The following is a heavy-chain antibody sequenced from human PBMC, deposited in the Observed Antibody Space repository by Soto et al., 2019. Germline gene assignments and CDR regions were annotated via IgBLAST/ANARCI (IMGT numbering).Heavy chain of an antibody. D-gene: IGHD3-3*01. CDR3: ARENGWSGYYTNWFDP. J-gene: IGHJ5*02. CDR1: GYTFTSYG. V-gene: IGHV1-18*01. CDR2: ISAYNGNT. Sequence: ASVKVSCKASGYTFTSYGISWVRQAPEQGLEWMGWISAYNGNTNYAQKLQGRVTMTTDTSTSTAYMELRSLRSDDTAVYYCARENGWSGYYTNWFDPWGQGTLVTVSS.